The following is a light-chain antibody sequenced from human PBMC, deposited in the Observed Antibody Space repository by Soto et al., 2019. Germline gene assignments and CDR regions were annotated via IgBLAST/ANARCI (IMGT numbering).Light chain of an antibody. CDR1: QDISDY. CDR2: DAS. J-gene: IGKJ4*01. Sequence: DFQMTQSPSSLSASVEDRVTITCQASQDISDYLNWYQQKPGAAPKLLIYDASNLQAGVPSRFSGSGSGTEFTFTISSLQPEDVATYYCQQYDNIPLTFGGGTKVEIK. CDR3: QQYDNIPLT. V-gene: IGKV1-33*01.